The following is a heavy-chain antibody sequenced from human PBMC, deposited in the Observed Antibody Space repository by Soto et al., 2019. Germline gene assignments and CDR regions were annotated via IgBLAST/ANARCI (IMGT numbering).Heavy chain of an antibody. Sequence: ASVKVSCKASGYTFTSYAMHWVRQAPGQRLERMRWINAGNGNTQYSQKFQGRVTITRDTSASTAYMELRSLRSEDTAVYYCAILAEGGYDYGYWGRGTLVTVSS. CDR1: GYTFTSYA. V-gene: IGHV1-3*01. CDR3: AILAEGGYDYGY. J-gene: IGHJ4*02. D-gene: IGHD5-12*01. CDR2: INAGNGNT.